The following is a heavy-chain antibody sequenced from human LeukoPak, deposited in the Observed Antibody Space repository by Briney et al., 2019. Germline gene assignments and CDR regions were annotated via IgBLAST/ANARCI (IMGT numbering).Heavy chain of an antibody. V-gene: IGHV3-23*01. J-gene: IGHJ4*02. CDR1: GFTFNNYA. Sequence: GGSLRLSCAASGFTFNNYAMNWVRQAPGKGLEWVSHISGGGETTYYADSAKGRFTISRDNSQNTLYLQMNSLRAEDTAVYYCARDYADYVGYFFFDYWGQGTLVTVSS. CDR3: ARDYADYVGYFFFDY. D-gene: IGHD4-17*01. CDR2: ISGGGETT.